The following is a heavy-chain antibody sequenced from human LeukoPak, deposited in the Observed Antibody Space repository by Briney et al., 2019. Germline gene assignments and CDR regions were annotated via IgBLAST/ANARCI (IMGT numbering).Heavy chain of an antibody. Sequence: ASVKVSCKASGYTFTSYGISWVRQAPGQGLEWMGWNSAYNGNTNYAQKLQGRVTMTTDTSTSTAYMELRSLRSDDTAVYYCARGRFVDTAMVRLDAFDIWGQGTMVTVSS. CDR2: NSAYNGNT. V-gene: IGHV1-18*04. J-gene: IGHJ3*02. D-gene: IGHD5-18*01. CDR1: GYTFTSYG. CDR3: ARGRFVDTAMVRLDAFDI.